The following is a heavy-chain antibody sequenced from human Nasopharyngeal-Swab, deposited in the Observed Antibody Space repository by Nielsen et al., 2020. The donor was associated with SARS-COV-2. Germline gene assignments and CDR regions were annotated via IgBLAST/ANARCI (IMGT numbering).Heavy chain of an antibody. V-gene: IGHV4-59*01. CDR3: ACHRTASFYY. Sequence: SETLSLTCTVSGDSISSYYWSWIRQPPGKGLQLIGYIYYGGSTNYNPSLKSRVTISVDTSKNQFSLKLSSVTAADTAVYYCACHRTASFYYWGQGTLVTVSS. CDR2: IYYGGST. J-gene: IGHJ4*02. CDR1: GDSISSYY. D-gene: IGHD1-1*01.